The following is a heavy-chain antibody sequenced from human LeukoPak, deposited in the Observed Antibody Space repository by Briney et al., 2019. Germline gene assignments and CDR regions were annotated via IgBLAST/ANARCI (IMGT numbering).Heavy chain of an antibody. Sequence: PGGSLRLSCAASGFTFSSYVMHWVRQAPGKGLEWVAFIRYDGSNKYYADSVKGRFTISRDNSKNTLYLQMNSLRAEDTAVYYCAKDLYCSGGSCYSSYMDVWGKGTTVTVSS. D-gene: IGHD2-15*01. CDR1: GFTFSSYV. CDR3: AKDLYCSGGSCYSSYMDV. V-gene: IGHV3-30*02. CDR2: IRYDGSNK. J-gene: IGHJ6*03.